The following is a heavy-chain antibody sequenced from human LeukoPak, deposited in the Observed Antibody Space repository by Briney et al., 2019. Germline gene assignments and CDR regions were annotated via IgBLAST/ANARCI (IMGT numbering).Heavy chain of an antibody. CDR2: INWNSRSI. D-gene: IGHD2-21*02. CDR3: AKDSGVTSLDY. CDR1: GFTFDDYA. J-gene: IGHJ4*02. V-gene: IGHV3-9*01. Sequence: PGGSLRLSCAASGFTFDDYAMHWVRQAPGKGLEWVSGINWNSRSIGYADSVKGRFTISRDNSKNTLYLQMGSLRAEDTAVYYCAKDSGVTSLDYWGQGTLVTVSS.